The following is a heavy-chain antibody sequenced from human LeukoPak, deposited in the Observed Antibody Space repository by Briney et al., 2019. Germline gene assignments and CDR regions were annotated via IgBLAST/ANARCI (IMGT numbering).Heavy chain of an antibody. Sequence: ASVKVSCKASGYTFTSYDINWVRQATGQGLEWMGWMNPNSGNTGYAQKFQGRVTMTRNTSISTAYMELSSLRSEDTAVYYCAKGRGIAVAGKMNWCDPWGQGTLVTVSS. CDR2: MNPNSGNT. D-gene: IGHD6-19*01. CDR1: GYTFTSYD. V-gene: IGHV1-8*01. J-gene: IGHJ5*02. CDR3: AKGRGIAVAGKMNWCDP.